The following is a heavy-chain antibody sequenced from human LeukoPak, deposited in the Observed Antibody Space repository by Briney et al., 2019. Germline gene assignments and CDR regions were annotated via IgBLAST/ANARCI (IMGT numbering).Heavy chain of an antibody. CDR2: INPSGGST. D-gene: IGHD6-19*01. V-gene: IGHV1-46*01. Sequence: ASVKVSCKACGYTFINYYMHGLRQAPGQGLEWMGIINPSGGSTSYAQTFQGRVTMTRDTSTSTAYMELSSRRSEGTAVYYCARVDGYSSGWYDYRGQGTLVTVSS. J-gene: IGHJ4*02. CDR1: GYTFINYY. CDR3: ARVDGYSSGWYDY.